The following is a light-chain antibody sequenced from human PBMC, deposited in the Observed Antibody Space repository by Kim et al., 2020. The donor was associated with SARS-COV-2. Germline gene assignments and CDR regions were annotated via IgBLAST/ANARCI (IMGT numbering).Light chain of an antibody. J-gene: IGKJ1*01. CDR2: AAS. CDR3: LQHESRPWT. V-gene: IGKV1-17*02. CDR1: HGIRTD. Sequence: ASVGDRVIITCRASHGIRTDLAWYQHKPGKAPKRLIYAASLLQTGVPARFSGSGLGTEFTLTISNLQPEDFATYYCLQHESRPWTFGQGTKVDIK.